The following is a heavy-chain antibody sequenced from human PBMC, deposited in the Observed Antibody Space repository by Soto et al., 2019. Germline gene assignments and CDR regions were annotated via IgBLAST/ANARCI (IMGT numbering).Heavy chain of an antibody. V-gene: IGHV4-59*01. J-gene: IGHJ3*02. CDR2: IYYSGST. CDR1: GGSISSYY. CDR3: ARGDQWGFDTAMVFTSPNDAFDI. D-gene: IGHD5-18*01. Sequence: SETLSLTCTVSGGSISSYYWSWIRQPPGKGLEWIGYIYYSGSTNYNPSLKSRVTISVDTSKNQFSLKLSSVTAADTAVYYCARGDQWGFDTAMVFTSPNDAFDIWGQGTMVTVSS.